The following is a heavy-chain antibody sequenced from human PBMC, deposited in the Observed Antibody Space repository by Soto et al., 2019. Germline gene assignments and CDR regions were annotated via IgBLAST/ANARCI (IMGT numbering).Heavy chain of an antibody. Sequence: GASVKLSCKASGGTFSSYAISCVRQAPRQGLEWMGGTIPIFGTANYAQKFQGRVTITADESTSTAYMELSSLRSEDTAVYYCASTLTEFTTVTTKYGMDVWGQGTTVTVSS. D-gene: IGHD4-17*01. CDR3: ASTLTEFTTVTTKYGMDV. J-gene: IGHJ6*02. CDR1: GGTFSSYA. CDR2: TIPIFGTA. V-gene: IGHV1-69*13.